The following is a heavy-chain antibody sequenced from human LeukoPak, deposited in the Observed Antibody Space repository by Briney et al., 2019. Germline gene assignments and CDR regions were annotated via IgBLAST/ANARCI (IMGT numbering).Heavy chain of an antibody. CDR1: GYTFTNYD. Sequence: ASVKVSCKASGYTFTNYDINWVRQATGQGLEWMGWMNPNSGTTGYAQNFQGRVTITRNTSISTAYMELSSLRSEDTAVYYCARGKYSSSFGAFDIWGQGTMVTVSS. CDR3: ARGKYSSSFGAFDI. CDR2: MNPNSGTT. J-gene: IGHJ3*02. D-gene: IGHD6-6*01. V-gene: IGHV1-8*03.